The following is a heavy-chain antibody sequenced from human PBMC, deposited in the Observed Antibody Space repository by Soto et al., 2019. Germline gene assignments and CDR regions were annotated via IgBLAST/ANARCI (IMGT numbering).Heavy chain of an antibody. V-gene: IGHV4-39*01. Sequence: PSETLSLTCTVSGGSISSSSYYWGWIRQPPGKGLEWIGSIYYSGSTYYNPSLKSRVTISVDTSKNQFSLKLSSVTAADTAVYYCARGLGYSGYRIYYYMDVWGKGTTVTGSS. CDR3: ARGLGYSGYRIYYYMDV. J-gene: IGHJ6*03. CDR2: IYYSGST. D-gene: IGHD5-12*01. CDR1: GGSISSSSYY.